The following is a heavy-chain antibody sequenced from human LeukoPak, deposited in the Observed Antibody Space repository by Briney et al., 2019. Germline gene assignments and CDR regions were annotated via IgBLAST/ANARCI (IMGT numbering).Heavy chain of an antibody. V-gene: IGHV4-34*01. Sequence: SETLSLTCAVSGGAFSSYYWSWIRQPPGKGLEWIGQIDHSGSTNFNPSLKSRVTMSVDTTKKRVSLNLNSVTAADTAVYYCARVLLVTPVAAFDVWGQGTMVAVSS. CDR1: GGAFSSYY. CDR2: IDHSGST. CDR3: ARVLLVTPVAAFDV. D-gene: IGHD4-23*01. J-gene: IGHJ3*01.